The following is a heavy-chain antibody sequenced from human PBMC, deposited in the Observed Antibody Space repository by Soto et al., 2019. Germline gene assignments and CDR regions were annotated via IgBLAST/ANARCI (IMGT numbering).Heavy chain of an antibody. D-gene: IGHD3-16*02. CDR2: ISAYNDNT. J-gene: IGHJ4*02. V-gene: IGHV1-18*04. CDR3: ARGWSGVITGGGVIVIPPFDY. CDR1: GYTFTSYG. Sequence: ASVKVSCKASGYTFTSYGISWVRQAPGQGLEWMGWISAYNDNTNYAQKLQGRVTMTTDTSTSTAYMELRGVRSDDTAVYYCARGWSGVITGGGVIVIPPFDYWGQGTLVTVSS.